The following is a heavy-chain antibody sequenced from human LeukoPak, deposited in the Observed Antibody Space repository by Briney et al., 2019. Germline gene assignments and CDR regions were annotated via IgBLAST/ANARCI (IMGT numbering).Heavy chain of an antibody. CDR1: GFTFISYW. V-gene: IGHV3-30*18. J-gene: IGHJ4*02. CDR3: AKDEAMIVDSYYFDY. CDR2: ISYDGSNK. D-gene: IGHD3-22*01. Sequence: PGGSLRLSCAASGFTFISYWMSWVRQAPGKGLEWVAVISYDGSNKYYADSVKGRFTISRDNSKNTLYLQMNSLRAEDTAVYYCAKDEAMIVDSYYFDYWGQGTLVTVSP.